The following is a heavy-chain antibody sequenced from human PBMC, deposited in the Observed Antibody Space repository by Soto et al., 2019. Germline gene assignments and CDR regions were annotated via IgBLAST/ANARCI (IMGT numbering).Heavy chain of an antibody. CDR1: GGSFSGYY. V-gene: IGHV4-34*01. D-gene: IGHD3-10*01. CDR2: INHSGST. J-gene: IGHJ4*02. CDR3: ARAYYYGSGSYYNVFRFDD. Sequence: SETLSLTCAVYGGSFSGYYWSWIRQPPGKGLEWIGEINHSGSTNYNPSLKSRVTISVDTSKNQFSLKLSSVTAADTAVYYCARAYYYGSGSYYNVFRFDDWGQGTLVTVSS.